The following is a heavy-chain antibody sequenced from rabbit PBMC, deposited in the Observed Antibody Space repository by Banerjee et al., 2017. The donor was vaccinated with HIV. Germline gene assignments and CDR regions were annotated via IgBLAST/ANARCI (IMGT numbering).Heavy chain of an antibody. CDR1: GFSFSSSYY. Sequence: QEQLEESGGDLVKPEGSLTLTCTASGFSFSSSYYMCWVRQAPGKGLEWIACIYVGSSGSTYYASWAKGRFTISKTSSTTVTLQMTSLTAADTATYFCARGPYASSSAYPNYFNLWGQGTLVTVS. D-gene: IGHD1-1*01. J-gene: IGHJ4*01. CDR3: ARGPYASSSAYPNYFNL. CDR2: IYVGSSGST. V-gene: IGHV1S45*01.